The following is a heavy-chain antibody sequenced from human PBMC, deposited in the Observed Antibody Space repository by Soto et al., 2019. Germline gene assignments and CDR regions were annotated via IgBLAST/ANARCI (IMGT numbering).Heavy chain of an antibody. J-gene: IGHJ3*01. CDR1: CGSFSVYF. CDR2: VNHNGRN. V-gene: IGHV4-34*01. CDR3: ARGGSSDWQVAFDF. Sequence: LSLTFTVYCGSFSVYFWNWIRQSPGKGLEWIGKVNHNGRNNYNPSLKSRVTISMDMSKNQFSLKLTSVTAADTAVYYCARGGSSDWQVAFDFWGQGTMVTVSS. D-gene: IGHD6-19*01.